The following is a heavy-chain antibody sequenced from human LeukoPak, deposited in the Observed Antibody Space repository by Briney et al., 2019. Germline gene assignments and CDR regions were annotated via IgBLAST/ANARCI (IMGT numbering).Heavy chain of an antibody. CDR1: GFTFSSYA. V-gene: IGHV3-30-3*01. J-gene: IGHJ4*02. CDR2: ISYDGSNK. CDR3: AMLLGYSSGWYLIDNDY. D-gene: IGHD6-19*01. Sequence: PGGSLRPSCAASGFTFSSYAMHWARQAPGKGLEWVAVISYDGSNKYYADSVKGRFTISRDNSKNTLYLQMNSLRAEDTAVYYCAMLLGYSSGWYLIDNDYWGQGTLVTVSS.